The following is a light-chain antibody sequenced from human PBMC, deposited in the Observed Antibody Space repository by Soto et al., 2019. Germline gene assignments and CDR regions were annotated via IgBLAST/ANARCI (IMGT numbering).Light chain of an antibody. J-gene: IGKJ4*01. Sequence: DIQMTQSPSSVSASVGDTVTITCRASQGIYSRLAWYQQKPGKAPELLIYATSTLQNGVPSRFSGSGFGTDFTLSISNLQPEDSASYFCQQTDDFPLTFGGGTKVDVK. CDR1: QGIYSR. CDR2: ATS. V-gene: IGKV1D-12*01. CDR3: QQTDDFPLT.